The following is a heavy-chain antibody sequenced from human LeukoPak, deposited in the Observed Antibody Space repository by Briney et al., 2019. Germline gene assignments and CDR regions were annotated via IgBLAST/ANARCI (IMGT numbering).Heavy chain of an antibody. V-gene: IGHV4-31*03. J-gene: IGHJ4*02. CDR1: GGSISSGGYY. CDR2: IYYSGST. CDR3: ARAIGIAAAGPSRYYFDY. Sequence: SQTLSLTCTVSGGSISSGGYYWSWIRQHPGKGLEWIGYIYYSGSTYYNPAPKRRVTISVDTSKNRFSLKLSSVTAADTAVYYCARAIGIAAAGPSRYYFDYWGQGTLVTVSS. D-gene: IGHD6-13*01.